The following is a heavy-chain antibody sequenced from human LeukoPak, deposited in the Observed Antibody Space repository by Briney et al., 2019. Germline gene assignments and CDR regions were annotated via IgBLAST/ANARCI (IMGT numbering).Heavy chain of an antibody. CDR1: GGSLRSSSYN. D-gene: IGHD3-10*01. CDR2: IHYTGTT. J-gene: IGHJ5*02. V-gene: IGHV4-39*07. CDR3: ARDQTRGFWFDP. Sequence: PSETLSLTCTVSGGSLRSSSYNWGWIRQPPGKGLVWIGSIHYTGTTFYNPSLKSRVTISVDTSKNQFSLKLSSVTAADTAVYYCARDQTRGFWFDPWGQGTLVTVSS.